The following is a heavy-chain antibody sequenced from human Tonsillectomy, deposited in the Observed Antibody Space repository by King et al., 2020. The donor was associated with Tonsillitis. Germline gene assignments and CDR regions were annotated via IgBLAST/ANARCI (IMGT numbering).Heavy chain of an antibody. CDR2: IYYSGST. D-gene: IGHD3-22*01. CDR1: GGSISSYY. J-gene: IGHJ3*02. V-gene: IGHV4-59*01. CDR3: ARGYYDSSGYFTGAFDI. Sequence: QLQESGPGLVKPSETLSLTCTVSGGSISSYYWSWIRQPPGKGLEWIGYIYYSGSTNYNPSLKSRVTISVDTSKNQFSLKLSSVTAADTALYSCARGYYDSSGYFTGAFDIWGQGTMVTVSS.